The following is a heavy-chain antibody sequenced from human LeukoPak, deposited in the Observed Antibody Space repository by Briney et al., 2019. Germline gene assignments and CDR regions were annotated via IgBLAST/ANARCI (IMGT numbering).Heavy chain of an antibody. CDR2: ISPASKTI. J-gene: IGHJ6*03. CDR1: VITFSDDS. D-gene: IGHD2-2*01. Sequence: GGSLRLSCAASVITFSDDSMNWVRQAPGSGLEWVAYISPASKTIKYAASVKGRFIISRDNAKNTLYLKMNSLRAEDTAVYYCEKYPYSIVVVPAASSGYYYMDVWGKGTTVTVSS. CDR3: EKYPYSIVVVPAASSGYYYMDV. V-gene: IGHV3-48*04.